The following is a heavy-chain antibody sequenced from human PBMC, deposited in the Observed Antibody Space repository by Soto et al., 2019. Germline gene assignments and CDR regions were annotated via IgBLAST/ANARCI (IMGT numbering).Heavy chain of an antibody. D-gene: IGHD3-10*01. CDR3: ARVLAPITMVRGVIVRPGHAFDI. Sequence: ASVKVSCKASGGAFSSYAISWVRQAPGQGLEWMGGIIPVFGTANYAQKFQGRVTITADESTSTAYMELSSLRSEDTAVYYCARVLAPITMVRGVIVRPGHAFDIWGQGTMVTVS. CDR2: IIPVFGTA. V-gene: IGHV1-69*13. J-gene: IGHJ3*02. CDR1: GGAFSSYA.